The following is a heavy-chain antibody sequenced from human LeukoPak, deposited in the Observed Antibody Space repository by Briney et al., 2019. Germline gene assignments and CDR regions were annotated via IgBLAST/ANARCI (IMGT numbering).Heavy chain of an antibody. V-gene: IGHV4-59*12. J-gene: IGHJ3*02. D-gene: IGHD3-22*01. Sequence: SETLSLTCTVSGGSISSYYWSWIRQPPGKGLEWIGYIYHSGSTYYNPSLKSRVTISVDRSKNQFSLKLSSVTAADTAVYYCARDRSYDSSGYHHDAFDIWGQGTMVTVSS. CDR3: ARDRSYDSSGYHHDAFDI. CDR1: GGSISSYY. CDR2: IYHSGST.